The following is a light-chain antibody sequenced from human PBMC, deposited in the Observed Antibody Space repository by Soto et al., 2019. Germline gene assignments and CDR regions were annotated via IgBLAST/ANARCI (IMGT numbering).Light chain of an antibody. CDR3: QQHYTSPQT. V-gene: IGKV4-1*01. J-gene: IGKJ1*01. CDR2: WAS. CDR1: QSVLYSSNSKNY. Sequence: DIVMTQSPDSLAVSLGERATINCKSSQSVLYSSNSKNYLAWYQQKPGQPPKLLIYWASTRESGVPDRFSGSGSGTYFTLTISSLQAEDVAVYYCQQHYTSPQTFGQGTKVEIK.